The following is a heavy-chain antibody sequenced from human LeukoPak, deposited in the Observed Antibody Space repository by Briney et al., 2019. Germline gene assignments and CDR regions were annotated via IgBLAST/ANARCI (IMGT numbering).Heavy chain of an antibody. D-gene: IGHD6-13*01. Sequence: GGSLRLSCAASGFTVSSNYMSWVRQAPGKGLEWVSVIYSGGSTYYADSVKGRFTISRDNSKNTLYLQMNSLRAEDTAVYYCARDNGVIAEVNGWFDPWGQGTLVTVSS. CDR1: GFTVSSNY. J-gene: IGHJ5*02. V-gene: IGHV3-53*01. CDR2: IYSGGST. CDR3: ARDNGVIAEVNGWFDP.